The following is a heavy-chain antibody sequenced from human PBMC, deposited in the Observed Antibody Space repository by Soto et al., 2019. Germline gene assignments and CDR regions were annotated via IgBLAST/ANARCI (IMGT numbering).Heavy chain of an antibody. CDR1: GFTFSSYG. Sequence: GGSLRLSCAASGFTFSSYGMHWVRQAPGKGLEWVAVISYDGSNKYYADSVKGRFTISRDNSKNTLYLQMNSLRAEDTAVYYCAKDYCSGGSCFSAYWAQGTRGPVS. CDR3: AKDYCSGGSCFSAY. CDR2: ISYDGSNK. J-gene: IGHJ4*02. V-gene: IGHV3-30*18. D-gene: IGHD2-15*01.